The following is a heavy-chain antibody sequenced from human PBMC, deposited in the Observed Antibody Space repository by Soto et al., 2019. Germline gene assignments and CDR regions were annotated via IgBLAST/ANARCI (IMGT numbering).Heavy chain of an antibody. V-gene: IGHV3-33*01. CDR1: GFTFSSYG. Sequence: QVQLVESGGGVVQPGRSLRLSCAASGFTFSSYGMHWVRQAPGKGLEWVAVIWYDGSNKYYADSVKGRFTISRDNSKNTLYLQMNSLRAEDTAVYYCARDRGNYDSSGYYHSDAFDIWGQETMVTVSS. D-gene: IGHD3-22*01. CDR2: IWYDGSNK. J-gene: IGHJ3*02. CDR3: ARDRGNYDSSGYYHSDAFDI.